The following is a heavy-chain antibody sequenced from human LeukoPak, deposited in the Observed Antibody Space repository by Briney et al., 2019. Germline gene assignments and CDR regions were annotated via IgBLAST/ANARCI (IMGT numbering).Heavy chain of an antibody. CDR1: GYTFTSYD. D-gene: IGHD3-22*01. CDR3: ARGQSHSYYYDSSGYSEGDDY. V-gene: IGHV1-8*01. J-gene: IGHJ4*02. Sequence: VASVKVSCKASGYTFTSYDINWVRQATGQGLEWMGWMNPNSGNTGYAQKFQGRVTMTRNTSISTAYTELSSLRSEDTAVYYCARGQSHSYYYDSSGYSEGDDYWGQGTLVTVSS. CDR2: MNPNSGNT.